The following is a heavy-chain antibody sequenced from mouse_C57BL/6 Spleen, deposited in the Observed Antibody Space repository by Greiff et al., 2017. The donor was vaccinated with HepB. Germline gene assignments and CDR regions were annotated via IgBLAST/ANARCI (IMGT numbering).Heavy chain of an antibody. CDR2: IYPGDGDT. Sequence: VQLQQSRPELVKPGASVKISCKASGYAFSSSWMNWVKQRPGKGLEWIGRIYPGDGDTNYNGKFKGKATLTADKSSSTAYMQLSSLTSEDSAVYFCARALGYFDVWGTGTTVTVSS. J-gene: IGHJ1*03. CDR1: GYAFSSSW. V-gene: IGHV1-82*01. CDR3: ARALGYFDV.